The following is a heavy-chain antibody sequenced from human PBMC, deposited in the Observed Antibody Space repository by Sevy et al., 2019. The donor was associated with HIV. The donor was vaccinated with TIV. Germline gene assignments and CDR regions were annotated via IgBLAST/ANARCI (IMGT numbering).Heavy chain of an antibody. J-gene: IGHJ4*02. CDR2: ISSSGSTI. Sequence: GGSLRLSCAASGFTFSDYYMSWIRQAPGKGLEWVSYISSSGSTIYYADSVKGRFTISRDNAKNSRYLQMNGLRAEDTAGYYCARVLVAGPFDYWGQGTLVTVSS. CDR1: GFTFSDYY. CDR3: ARVLVAGPFDY. D-gene: IGHD6-19*01. V-gene: IGHV3-11*01.